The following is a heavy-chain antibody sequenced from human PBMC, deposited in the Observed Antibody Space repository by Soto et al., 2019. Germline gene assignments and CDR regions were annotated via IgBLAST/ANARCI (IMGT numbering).Heavy chain of an antibody. D-gene: IGHD3-10*01. CDR3: AKASGESYPGSRVFDS. CDR1: GFTFTRYS. CDR2: ISSTTNYI. V-gene: IGHV3-21*06. Sequence: VGSLRLSCAASGFTFTRYSMNWVRQAPGKGLEWVSSISSTTNYIYYGDSMKGRFTISRDNAKNSLYLEMNSLRAEDTAVYYCAKASGESYPGSRVFDSWGQGTRVTVSS. J-gene: IGHJ4*02.